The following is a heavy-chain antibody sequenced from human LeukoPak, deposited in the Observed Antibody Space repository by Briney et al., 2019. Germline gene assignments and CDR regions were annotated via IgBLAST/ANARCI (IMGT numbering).Heavy chain of an antibody. Sequence: SETLSLTCTVSGGSISSSSYYWGWIRQPPGKGLEWIGSIYYSGSTYYNPSLKSRVTISVDTSKNQFSLKLCSVTAADTAVYYCARAPYSSGWWFDYWGQGTLVTVSS. CDR1: GGSISSSSYY. CDR3: ARAPYSSGWWFDY. D-gene: IGHD6-19*01. V-gene: IGHV4-39*01. CDR2: IYYSGST. J-gene: IGHJ4*02.